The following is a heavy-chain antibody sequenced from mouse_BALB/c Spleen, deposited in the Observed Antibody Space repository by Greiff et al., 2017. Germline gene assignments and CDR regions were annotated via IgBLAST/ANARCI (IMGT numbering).Heavy chain of an antibody. CDR1: GFTFSSYA. CDR2: ISSGGSYT. D-gene: IGHD1-1*02. CDR3: ARDGGKYYFDY. J-gene: IGHJ2*01. V-gene: IGHV5-9-4*01. Sequence: EVQLVESGGGLVKPGGSLKLSCAASGFTFSSYAMSWVRQSPEKRLEWVAEISSGGSYTYYPDTVTGRFTISRDNAKNTLYLEMSSLRSEDTAMYYCARDGGKYYFDYWGQGTTLTVSS.